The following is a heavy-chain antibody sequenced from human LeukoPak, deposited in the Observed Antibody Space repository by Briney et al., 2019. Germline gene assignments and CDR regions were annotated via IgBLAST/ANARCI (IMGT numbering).Heavy chain of an antibody. Sequence: GGSLRLSCAAYGFTFSNYWMSWVRQAPGKGLEWVANVRPDGSEIQCVDSMKGRFTVSRDNSENSLYLRMSSLRAEDTAVYYCATTARSRSWDYWGQGTLVTVSS. CDR1: GFTFSNYW. V-gene: IGHV3-7*01. J-gene: IGHJ4*02. D-gene: IGHD2-2*01. CDR2: VRPDGSEI. CDR3: ATTARSRSWDY.